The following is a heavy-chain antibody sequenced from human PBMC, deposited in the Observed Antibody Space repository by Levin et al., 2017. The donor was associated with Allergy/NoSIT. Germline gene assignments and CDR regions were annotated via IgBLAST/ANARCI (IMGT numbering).Heavy chain of an antibody. Sequence: GGSLRLSCAASGFTFSSYGMHWVRQAPGKGLEWVAVISYDGSNKYYADSVRGRFTISRDNSKNTLYLQMNSLRAEDTAVYYCAKALLDYYYSYAMDVWGQGTTVTVSS. CDR2: ISYDGSNK. J-gene: IGHJ6*02. CDR1: GFTFSSYG. CDR3: AKALLDYYYSYAMDV. V-gene: IGHV3-30*18.